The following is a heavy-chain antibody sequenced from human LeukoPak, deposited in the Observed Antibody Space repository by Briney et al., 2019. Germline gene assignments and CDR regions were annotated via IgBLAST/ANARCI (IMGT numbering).Heavy chain of an antibody. J-gene: IGHJ4*02. D-gene: IGHD3-3*01. CDR1: GGSFSGYY. CDR3: ARGANYDFWSGYDKRYFDY. Sequence: SETLSLTCAVYGGSFSGYYWSWIRQPPGKGLEWIGEINHSGSTNYNPSLKSRVTISVDTSKNQFSLKLSSVTAADTAVYYCARGANYDFWSGYDKRYFDYWGQGTLVTVSS. V-gene: IGHV4-34*01. CDR2: INHSGST.